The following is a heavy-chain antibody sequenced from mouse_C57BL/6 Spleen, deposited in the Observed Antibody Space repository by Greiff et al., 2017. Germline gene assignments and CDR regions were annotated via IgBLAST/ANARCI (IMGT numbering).Heavy chain of an antibody. V-gene: IGHV2-5*01. CDR1: GFSLTSYG. J-gene: IGHJ4*01. D-gene: IGHD2-4*01. CDR3: AKKGDYDRAYYAMDY. CDR2: IWRGGST. Sequence: VQLQQSGPGLVQPSQSLSITCTVSGFSLTSYGVHWVRQSPGKGLEWLGVIWRGGSTDYNAAFMSRLSITKDNSKSQVFFKMNSLQADDTAIYYCAKKGDYDRAYYAMDYWGQGTSVTVSS.